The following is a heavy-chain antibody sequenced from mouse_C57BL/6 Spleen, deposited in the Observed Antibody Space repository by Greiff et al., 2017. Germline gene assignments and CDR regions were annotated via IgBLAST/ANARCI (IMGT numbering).Heavy chain of an antibody. V-gene: IGHV1-19*01. J-gene: IGHJ2*01. Sequence: VEPGASVKMSCKASGYTFTDYYMNWVKQSHGKSLEWIGVINPYNGGTSYNQKFKGKATLTVDKSSSTAYMELNSLTSEDSAVYYCARELSLDYWGQGTTLTVSS. CDR1: GYTFTDYY. CDR3: ARELSLDY. CDR2: INPYNGGT.